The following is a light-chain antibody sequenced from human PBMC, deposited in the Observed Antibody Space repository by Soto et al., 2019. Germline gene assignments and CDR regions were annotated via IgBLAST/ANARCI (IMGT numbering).Light chain of an antibody. CDR3: QKYNSAPPWT. V-gene: IGKV1-27*01. J-gene: IGKJ1*01. CDR1: QDIGSY. CDR2: AAS. Sequence: DIQMTQSPSSLSASVGDRVTITCRASQDIGSYLVWYQQKTGKPPKVLIYAASTLQSGVPSRFSGSGSGTDFTLPISSLQPEDVATYYCQKYNSAPPWTFGQGTKVEI.